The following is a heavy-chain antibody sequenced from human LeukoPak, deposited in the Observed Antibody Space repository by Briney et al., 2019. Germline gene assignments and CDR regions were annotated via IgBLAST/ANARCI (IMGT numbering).Heavy chain of an antibody. CDR1: GASISSYY. D-gene: IGHD3-22*01. CDR3: ARTAYYYDSSGHYAVHYFDY. V-gene: IGHV4-59*08. J-gene: IGHJ4*02. Sequence: PSETLSLTCTVSGASISSYYWSWIRQPPGRGLEWIGYISYSGSTNYNPSLKSRVTISVDTSKSQFSLKLSSVTAADTAVYYCARTAYYYDSSGHYAVHYFDYWGQGTLVTVSS. CDR2: ISYSGST.